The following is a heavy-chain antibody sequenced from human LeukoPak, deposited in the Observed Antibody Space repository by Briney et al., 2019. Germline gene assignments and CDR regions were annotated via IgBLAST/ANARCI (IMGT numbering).Heavy chain of an antibody. CDR3: AKVSQWGNSRWYEGD. CDR1: GFTFSSSP. J-gene: IGHJ4*02. V-gene: IGHV3-23*01. Sequence: GGSLSLSCAVSGFTFSSSPMSWVRQAPGKGLDWVSSISADGPTYYADSVKGRFTISRDNSKNTLYLQMNSLRGEDTAVYYCAKVSQWGNSRWYEGDWGQGTLVTVSS. CDR2: ISADGPT. D-gene: IGHD6-13*01.